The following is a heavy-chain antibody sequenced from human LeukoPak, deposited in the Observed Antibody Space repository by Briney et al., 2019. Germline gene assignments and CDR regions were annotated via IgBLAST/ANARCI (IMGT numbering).Heavy chain of an antibody. CDR3: AGASGGGQTSFDI. CDR2: INPNSGDT. V-gene: IGHV1-2*02. D-gene: IGHD3-16*01. Sequence: GASVKVSCKASGYRFTAYSMHWVRQAPGLGLEWMGWINPNSGDTKNAQNYQGRITMTRDTSISTVYMELTSLRSDDTAVFYCAGASGGGQTSFDIWGQGTVVTVSS. CDR1: GYRFTAYS. J-gene: IGHJ3*02.